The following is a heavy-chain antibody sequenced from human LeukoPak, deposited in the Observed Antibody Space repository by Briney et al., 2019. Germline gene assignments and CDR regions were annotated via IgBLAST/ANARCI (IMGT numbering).Heavy chain of an antibody. D-gene: IGHD4-17*01. CDR2: ISSSGSTI. CDR1: GFTFSSYS. CDR3: ARSGDYGDYVFGY. V-gene: IGHV3-48*04. J-gene: IGHJ4*02. Sequence: GGSLRLSCAASGFTFSSYSMNWVRQAPGKGLEWVSYISSSGSTIYYADSVKGRFTISRDNAKNSLYLQMNSLRAEDTAVYYCARSGDYGDYVFGYWGQGTLVTVSS.